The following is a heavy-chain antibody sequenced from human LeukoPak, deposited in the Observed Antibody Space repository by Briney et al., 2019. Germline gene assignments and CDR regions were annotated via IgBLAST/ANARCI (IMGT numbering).Heavy chain of an antibody. J-gene: IGHJ6*02. CDR2: IRYDGSNK. CDR1: GFTFSSYG. V-gene: IGHV3-30*02. D-gene: IGHD2-15*01. Sequence: PGGSLRLSCAASGFTFSSYGMHWVRQAPGKGLEWVAFIRYDGSNKYYADSVKGRFTISRDNSKNTLYLQMNSLRAEDTAVYYCAKDRDCSGGSCYFIYYYGMDVWGQGTTVTVSS. CDR3: AKDRDCSGGSCYFIYYYGMDV.